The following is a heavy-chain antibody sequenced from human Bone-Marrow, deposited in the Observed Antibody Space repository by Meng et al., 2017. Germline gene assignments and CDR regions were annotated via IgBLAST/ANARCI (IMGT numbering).Heavy chain of an antibody. CDR2: IYYSGST. Sequence: SETLSLTCTVSGGSISSYYWSWIRQPPGKGLEWIGYIYYSGSTNYNPSLKSRVTISVDTSKNQFSLKLSPVTAADTAVYYCARDPATGYYYYGMDVWGQGTTVTVSS. V-gene: IGHV4-59*01. D-gene: IGHD2-15*01. CDR3: ARDPATGYYYYGMDV. CDR1: GGSISSYY. J-gene: IGHJ6*02.